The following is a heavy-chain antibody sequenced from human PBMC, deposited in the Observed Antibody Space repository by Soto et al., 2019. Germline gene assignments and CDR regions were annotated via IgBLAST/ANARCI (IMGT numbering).Heavy chain of an antibody. CDR1: GGSISSYY. CDR3: ATSGYDRYNWFDP. Sequence: SETLSLTCTVSGGSISSYYWSWIRQPPGKGLEWIGYIYYSGSTNYNPSLKSRVTISVDASKNQFSLKLSSVTAADTAVYYCATSGYDRYNWFDPWGQGTLVTVSS. V-gene: IGHV4-59*01. CDR2: IYYSGST. D-gene: IGHD5-12*01. J-gene: IGHJ5*02.